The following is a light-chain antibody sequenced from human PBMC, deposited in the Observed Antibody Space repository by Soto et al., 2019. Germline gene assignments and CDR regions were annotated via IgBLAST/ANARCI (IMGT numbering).Light chain of an antibody. CDR2: EVT. V-gene: IGLV2-14*01. CDR1: NSDVGGYNY. Sequence: QSALTQPASVSGSPGQSITISCTGSNSDVGGYNYVSWYQQHPGNAPKLMIYEVTKRPSGVSDRFSGSKSGNTASLTISGLQAEDEGDYYCSSYTSSRTLIFGGGTQLTVL. J-gene: IGLJ7*01. CDR3: SSYTSSRTLI.